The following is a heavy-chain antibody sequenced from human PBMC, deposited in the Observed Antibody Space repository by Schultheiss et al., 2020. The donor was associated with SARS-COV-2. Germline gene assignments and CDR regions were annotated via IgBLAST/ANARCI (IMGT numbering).Heavy chain of an antibody. V-gene: IGHV4-38-2*01. J-gene: IGHJ4*02. D-gene: IGHD1-1*01. Sequence: SQTLSLTCAVSGYSISSGYYWGWIRQPPGKGLEWIGYIYYSGSTNYNPSLKSRVTISVDTSKNQFSLKLSSVTAADTAVYYCARALTWNYVDYWGQGTLVTVSS. CDR1: GYSISSGYY. CDR2: IYYSGST. CDR3: ARALTWNYVDY.